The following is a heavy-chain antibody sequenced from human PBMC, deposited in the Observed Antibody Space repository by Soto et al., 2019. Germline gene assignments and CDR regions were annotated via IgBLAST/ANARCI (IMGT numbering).Heavy chain of an antibody. CDR2: IYSGGYT. CDR3: ATQPGGGGY. Sequence: EVQLVESGGGLIQPGGSLRLSCAVSGFTVSNNYMSWVRQAPGKGLEGVSVIYSGGYTAYGDSVKGRFTISRDNSKNTLYLKMKSLKPAGPAVFYWATQPGGGGYWGQGTLVTVSS. V-gene: IGHV3-53*01. J-gene: IGHJ4*02. CDR1: GFTVSNNY. D-gene: IGHD3-10*01.